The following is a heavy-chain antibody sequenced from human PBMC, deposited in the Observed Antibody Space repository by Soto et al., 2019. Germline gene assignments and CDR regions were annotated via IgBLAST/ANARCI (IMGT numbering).Heavy chain of an antibody. V-gene: IGHV2-26*04. Sequence: QVTVKESGPVLVKPTETLTLTCTFSGFSCSNPGLVVSWIRQPPGTALELLAHIFSNDEKSSSTSLKSRLTISKDTSKSQVVLIMTNMDPVDTATYYCASTYSASWYWFDPWGQGTLVTVSS. CDR2: IFSNDEK. D-gene: IGHD6-13*01. CDR1: GFSCSNPGLV. J-gene: IGHJ5*02. CDR3: ASTYSASWYWFDP.